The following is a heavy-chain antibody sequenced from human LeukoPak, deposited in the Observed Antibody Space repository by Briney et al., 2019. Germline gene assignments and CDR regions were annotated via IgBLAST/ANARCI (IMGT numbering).Heavy chain of an antibody. V-gene: IGHV3-48*01. Sequence: PGGSLRLSCAASGCTFSSYSMNWVRQAPGKGLEWVSYISSSSSTIYYADSVKGRFTISRDNAKNLLYLQMNSLRAEHTAVYYCARDGDYGDYVMDYWGQGTLVTVS. D-gene: IGHD4-17*01. CDR3: ARDGDYGDYVMDY. CDR2: ISSSSSTI. J-gene: IGHJ4*02. CDR1: GCTFSSYS.